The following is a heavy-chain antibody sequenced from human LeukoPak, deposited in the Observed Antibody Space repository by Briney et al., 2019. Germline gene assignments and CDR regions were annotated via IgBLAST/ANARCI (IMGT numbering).Heavy chain of an antibody. Sequence: GGSLRLSCVASGFTFTSFYMSWVRQAPGKGLEWVANINVDGSEQYYVDSVKGRFTISIDNAKNSPYLQMNSLWAEDTAVYYCAREVAVGIGAYNFWGQGTLVTVSS. V-gene: IGHV3-7*01. CDR3: AREVAVGIGAYNF. CDR1: GFTFTSFY. CDR2: INVDGSEQ. D-gene: IGHD6-13*01. J-gene: IGHJ4*02.